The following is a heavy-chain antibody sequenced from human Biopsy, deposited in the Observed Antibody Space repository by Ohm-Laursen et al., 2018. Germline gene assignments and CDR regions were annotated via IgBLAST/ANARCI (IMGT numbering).Heavy chain of an antibody. J-gene: IGHJ6*02. CDR2: IYYSVMT. V-gene: IGHV4-59*02. Sequence: GTLSLTCSVSGDSVTKYYWSWIRQPPGKGLEWIGHIYYSVMTNYNPSLRSRVSISVDTSRNQVSLTLRSVTAADTAVYYCARDSGILNYGNFKYYHYYGMDVWGQGTTVTVSS. CDR1: GDSVTKYY. D-gene: IGHD4-11*01. CDR3: ARDSGILNYGNFKYYHYYGMDV.